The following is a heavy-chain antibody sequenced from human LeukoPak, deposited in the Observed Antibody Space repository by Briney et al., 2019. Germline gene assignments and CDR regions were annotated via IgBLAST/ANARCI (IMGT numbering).Heavy chain of an antibody. CDR1: GITFNSYT. Sequence: KSGGSLRLSRAASGITFNSYTMNWVRQAPGKGLEWVSSISSSSSYIYYAASVKGRFTISRDNAKNSLYLQMNRLRAEDTAVYYCARDLGEIHDSSGWPVNWFDPWGQGTLVTVSS. CDR3: ARDLGEIHDSSGWPVNWFDP. J-gene: IGHJ5*02. CDR2: ISSSSSYI. V-gene: IGHV3-21*01. D-gene: IGHD6-19*01.